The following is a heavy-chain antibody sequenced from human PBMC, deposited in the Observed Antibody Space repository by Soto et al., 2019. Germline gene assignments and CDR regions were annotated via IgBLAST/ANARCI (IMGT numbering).Heavy chain of an antibody. Sequence: GGSLRLSCAASGSIFSDYYMTWIRQAPGKGLEWVSHISSSGITISYADSVKGRFTISRDNANNSLYLQMDSLRADDTAVYYCARGNRGFGFWFDSWGQGTPVTVSS. D-gene: IGHD3-16*01. J-gene: IGHJ5*01. CDR2: ISSSGITI. CDR1: GSIFSDYY. CDR3: ARGNRGFGFWFDS. V-gene: IGHV3-11*01.